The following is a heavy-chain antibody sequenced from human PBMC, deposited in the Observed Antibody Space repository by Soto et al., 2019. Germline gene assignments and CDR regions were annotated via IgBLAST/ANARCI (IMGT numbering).Heavy chain of an antibody. V-gene: IGHV3-30*18. CDR3: AKGSNDHSDYGGII. J-gene: IGHJ4*02. CDR2: ISSDGSNK. Sequence: QVQLVESGGGVVQAGRSLRVSCAASGFSFSRYGMHWVRQAPGKGLEWVAEISSDGSNKNYADSVKGRFTISRDISKDTLYLQMNSLRAEDTAVYYCAKGSNDHSDYGGIIWGQGTLVTVSS. CDR1: GFSFSRYG. D-gene: IGHD4-17*01.